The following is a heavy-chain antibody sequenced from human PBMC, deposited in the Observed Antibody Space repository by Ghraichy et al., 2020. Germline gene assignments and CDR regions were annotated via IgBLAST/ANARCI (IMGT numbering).Heavy chain of an antibody. Sequence: GGSQRLSCVVSGFTFSSYSMVWVRQAPGKGLEWVSHIAPSATTIDYADSVKGLFTISRDNAKKSLYLQMASLRDEDTAVYYCARDADWAFDYWGQGTQVTVSS. J-gene: IGHJ4*02. CDR2: IAPSATTI. CDR3: ARDADWAFDY. D-gene: IGHD3-9*01. CDR1: GFTFSSYS. V-gene: IGHV3-48*02.